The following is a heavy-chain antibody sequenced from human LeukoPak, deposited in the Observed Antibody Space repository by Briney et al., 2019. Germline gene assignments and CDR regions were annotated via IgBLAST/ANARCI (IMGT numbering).Heavy chain of an antibody. D-gene: IGHD6-19*01. CDR1: GYTFTSYT. CDR2: INTNTGNP. CDR3: ARGNRAVGVDS. J-gene: IGHJ4*02. Sequence: ASVKVSCKASGYTFTSYTLNWVRQAPGQGLEWMGRINTNTGNPTYAQGFTGRFVFSLDTSLSTAYLQISSLKTEDTAVYFCARGNRAVGVDSWGQGTLVTVSS. V-gene: IGHV7-4-1*02.